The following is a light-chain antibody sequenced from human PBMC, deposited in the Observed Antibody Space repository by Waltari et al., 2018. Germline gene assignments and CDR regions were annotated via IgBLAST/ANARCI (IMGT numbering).Light chain of an antibody. CDR1: QSVSSSY. CDR3: QQYSYSPNT. J-gene: IGKJ2*01. V-gene: IGKV3-20*01. Sequence: EIVLTQSPGTLSLSPGEGATLSCRASQSVSSSYLAWYQQKPGQAPRLLIFDASNRATGIPDRFSGSGSGTDFTLTISRLEPEDFAVYFCQQYSYSPNTFGQGTKLEI. CDR2: DAS.